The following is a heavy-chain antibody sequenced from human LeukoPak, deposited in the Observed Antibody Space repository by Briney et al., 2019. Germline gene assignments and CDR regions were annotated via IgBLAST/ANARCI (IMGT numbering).Heavy chain of an antibody. CDR1: GDSFSGYY. CDR3: ARGTGYSYGYPYFDY. Sequence: KPSETLSLTCAVYGDSFSGYYWGWVRQPPGKGVEWVGEINHLCSTNSTPSLPSPVTISVAASHNQFSLKLSSVTAADTAVYYCARGTGYSYGYPYFDYWGQGTLVTVSS. CDR2: INHLCST. V-gene: IGHV4-34*01. J-gene: IGHJ4*02. D-gene: IGHD5-18*01.